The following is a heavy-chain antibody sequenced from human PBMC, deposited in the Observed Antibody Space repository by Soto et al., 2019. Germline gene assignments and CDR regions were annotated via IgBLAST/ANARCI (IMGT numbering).Heavy chain of an antibody. Sequence: GGSLRLSCAASGFTFSSYLMSWVRQAPGKGLEWVANIKQDGSEKYYVDSVKGRFTISRDNAKNSLYLQMNSLRAEDTAVYYCARDEEFYYFDYWGQGTLVTVSS. CDR2: IKQDGSEK. V-gene: IGHV3-7*01. D-gene: IGHD3-10*01. J-gene: IGHJ4*02. CDR1: GFTFSSYL. CDR3: ARDEEFYYFDY.